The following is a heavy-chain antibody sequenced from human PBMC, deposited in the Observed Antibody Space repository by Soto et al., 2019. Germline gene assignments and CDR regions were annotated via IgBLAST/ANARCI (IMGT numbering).Heavy chain of an antibody. CDR2: ISSKGAFD. CDR3: TRDIFRTITTIDY. V-gene: IGHV3-9*01. Sequence: EVQLVESGGGLIEPGRSLRLSCAASGFNFDDHAMNWVRLAPGKGLEWVSGISSKGAFDGYANSVRGRFTISRHNAKNSLFLQMNSLRREDTAAYYCTRDIFRTITTIDYWGQGTLVTVSS. CDR1: GFNFDDHA. J-gene: IGHJ4*02. D-gene: IGHD1-20*01.